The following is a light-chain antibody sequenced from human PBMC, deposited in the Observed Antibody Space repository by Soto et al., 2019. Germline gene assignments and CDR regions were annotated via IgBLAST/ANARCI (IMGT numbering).Light chain of an antibody. CDR3: SSYTTSTSFFL. J-gene: IGLJ2*01. Sequence: QSALTQPASVSGSPGQSITISCTGTSSDIGNYDFVSWYQQVPGTAPKAMIYEVSSRPSGVSNRFSGSKSGNTASLTISGLQAEDEDYYYCSSYTTSTSFFLFGGGTKLTVL. CDR2: EVS. V-gene: IGLV2-14*01. CDR1: SSDIGNYDF.